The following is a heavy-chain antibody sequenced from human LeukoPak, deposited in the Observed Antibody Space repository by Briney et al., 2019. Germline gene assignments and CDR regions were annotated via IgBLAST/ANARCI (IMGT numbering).Heavy chain of an antibody. V-gene: IGHV5-51*01. J-gene: IGHJ4*02. CDR2: IYPGDSDT. CDR1: GYIFTSYW. CDR3: ARQAYYDSSGYSTIEDY. Sequence: GGSLQISCQGSGYIFTSYWIGWGRQVPGKGLEWMGIIYPGDSDTRYSPSFQGQVTISADKSISTAYLQWSSLKASDTAMYYCARQAYYDSSGYSTIEDYWGQGTLVTVSS. D-gene: IGHD3-22*01.